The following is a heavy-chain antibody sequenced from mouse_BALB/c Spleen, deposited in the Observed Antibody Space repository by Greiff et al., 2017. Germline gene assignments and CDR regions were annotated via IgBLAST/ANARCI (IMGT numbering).Heavy chain of an antibody. J-gene: IGHJ2*01. D-gene: IGHD4-1*01. CDR1: GYSITSDYA. V-gene: IGHV3-2*02. CDR3: NWDVGYFDY. CDR2: ISYSGST. Sequence: EGQLVESGPGLVKPSQSLSLTCTVTGYSITSDYAWNWIRQFPGNKLEWMGYISYSGSTSYNPSLKSRISITRDTSKNQFFLQLNSVTTEDTATYYCNWDVGYFDYWGQGTTLTVSS.